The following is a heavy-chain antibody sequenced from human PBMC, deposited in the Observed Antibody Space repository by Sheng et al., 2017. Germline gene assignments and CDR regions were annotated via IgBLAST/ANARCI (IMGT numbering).Heavy chain of an antibody. CDR2: IYYSGST. Sequence: QLQLQESGPGLVKPSETLSLTCTVSGGSISSSSYYWGWIRQPPGKGLEWIGSIYYSGSTYYNPSLKSRVTISVDTSKNQFSLKLSSVTAADTAVYYCARAKITLSGSYYNDDNWFDPWGQGTLVTVSS. CDR3: ARAKITLSGSYYNDDNWFDP. D-gene: IGHD3-10*01. J-gene: IGHJ5*02. V-gene: IGHV4-39*07. CDR1: GGSISSSSYY.